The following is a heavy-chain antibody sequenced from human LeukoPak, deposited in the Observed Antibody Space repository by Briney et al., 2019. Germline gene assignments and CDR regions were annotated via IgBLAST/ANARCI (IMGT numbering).Heavy chain of an antibody. D-gene: IGHD2-2*01. CDR2: MNPNSGNT. CDR1: GYTFTSYG. V-gene: IGHV1-8*02. J-gene: IGHJ6*03. CDR3: ARSCSSTSCLYYYYYYMDV. Sequence: ASVKVSCKASGYTFTSYGISWVRQATGQGLEWMGWMNPNSGNTGYAQKFQGRVTMTRNTSISTAYMELSSLRSEDTAVYYCARSCSSTSCLYYYYYYMDVWGKGTTVTISS.